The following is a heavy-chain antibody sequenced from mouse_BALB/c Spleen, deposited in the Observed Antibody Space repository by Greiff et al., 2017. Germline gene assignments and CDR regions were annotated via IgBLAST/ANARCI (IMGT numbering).Heavy chain of an antibody. V-gene: IGHV5-17*02. CDR3: ARSGDYGNYVVAWCAY. D-gene: IGHD2-1*01. CDR1: GFTFSSFG. CDR2: ISSGSSTI. Sequence: EVKLMESGGGLVQPGGSRKLSCAASGFTFSSFGMHWVRQAPEKGLEWVAYISSGSSTIYYADTVKGRFTISRDNPKNTLFLQMTSLRSEDTAMYYCARSGDYGNYVVAWCAYWGQGTLVTVSA. J-gene: IGHJ3*01.